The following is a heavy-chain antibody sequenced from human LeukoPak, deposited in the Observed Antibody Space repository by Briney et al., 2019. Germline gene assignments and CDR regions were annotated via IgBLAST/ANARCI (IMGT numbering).Heavy chain of an antibody. CDR2: INPDSGGT. D-gene: IGHD4-23*01. J-gene: IGHJ4*02. CDR1: GYTFTDYY. Sequence: ASVKVSCKASGYTFTDYYMHWVRQAPGQGLEWMGWINPDSGGTNYAQNLQGRVTMTRDTSISTAYMELRRLRSDDTAVYSGARPFIETPSLGALDYWGQGTLVTVSS. CDR3: ARPFIETPSLGALDY. V-gene: IGHV1-2*02.